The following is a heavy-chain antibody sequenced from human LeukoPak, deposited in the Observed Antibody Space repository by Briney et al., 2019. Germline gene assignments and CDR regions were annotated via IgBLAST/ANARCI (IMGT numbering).Heavy chain of an antibody. Sequence: SETLSLTCTVSGGSISSSDHYWGWIRQSPGMGLEWIGSVYYSGTTYYNPSLKSRVTISVDTSKNQFSLKLSSVTAADTAVYYCARQRRWIQQIWGQGTLATVSS. J-gene: IGHJ4*02. D-gene: IGHD5-24*01. CDR1: GGSISSSDHY. V-gene: IGHV4-39*01. CDR3: ARQRRWIQQI. CDR2: VYYSGTT.